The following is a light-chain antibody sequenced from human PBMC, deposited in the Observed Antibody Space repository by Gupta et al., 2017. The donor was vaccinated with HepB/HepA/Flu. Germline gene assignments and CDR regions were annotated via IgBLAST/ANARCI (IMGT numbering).Light chain of an antibody. CDR3: QSYDSSLSGPVV. CDR2: GNS. V-gene: IGLV1-40*01. Sequence: QSVLTQPPSVSGAPGQRVTISCTWSSSNIGAGYDVHWYQQLPGTAPKLLIYGNSNRPSGVPDRCSGSKSGTSASLAITVLQAEDEADYYCQSYDSSLSGPVVFGGGTKLTVL. CDR1: SSNIGAGYD. J-gene: IGLJ2*01.